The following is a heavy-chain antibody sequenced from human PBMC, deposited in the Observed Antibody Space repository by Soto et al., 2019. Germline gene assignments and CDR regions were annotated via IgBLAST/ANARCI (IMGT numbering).Heavy chain of an antibody. D-gene: IGHD3-3*01. Sequence: PSETLSLTCAVSGYSISSGYYWGWIRQPPGKGLEWIGSIYHSGSTYYNPSLKSRVTISVDTSKNQFSLKLSSVTAADTAVYYCARAGDYDFWSGYSTWFDSWGQGTLVTVSS. CDR2: IYHSGST. CDR1: GYSISSGYY. CDR3: ARAGDYDFWSGYSTWFDS. J-gene: IGHJ5*01. V-gene: IGHV4-38-2*01.